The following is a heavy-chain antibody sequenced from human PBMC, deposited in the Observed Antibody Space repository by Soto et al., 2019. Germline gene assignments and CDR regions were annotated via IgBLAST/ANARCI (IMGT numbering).Heavy chain of an antibody. J-gene: IGHJ4*02. Sequence: ASVKVTRKAAGYTFTSDHMHWVRQAPGQGLEWMGIINPSGGSTSYAQKFQGRVTMTRDTSTSTVYMELSSLRSEDTAVYYCARDVRPIQHYDSSAVYYFDYWGQGTLVTVSS. CDR1: GYTFTSDH. V-gene: IGHV1-46*01. CDR2: INPSGGST. D-gene: IGHD3-22*01. CDR3: ARDVRPIQHYDSSAVYYFDY.